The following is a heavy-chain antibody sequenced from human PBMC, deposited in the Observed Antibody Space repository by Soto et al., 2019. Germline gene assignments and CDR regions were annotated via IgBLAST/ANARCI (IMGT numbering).Heavy chain of an antibody. CDR3: ARYEKCSSTSCYYYYGMDV. D-gene: IGHD2-2*01. J-gene: IGHJ6*02. V-gene: IGHV3-11*03. CDR2: ISSSSSYT. Sequence: GGSLRLSCAASGFTFSDYYMSWIRQAPGKGLDWVSYISSSSSYTNYADSVKGRFTISRDNAKNSLYLQMNSLRAEDTAVYYCARYEKCSSTSCYYYYGMDVWGQGTTVTVSS. CDR1: GFTFSDYY.